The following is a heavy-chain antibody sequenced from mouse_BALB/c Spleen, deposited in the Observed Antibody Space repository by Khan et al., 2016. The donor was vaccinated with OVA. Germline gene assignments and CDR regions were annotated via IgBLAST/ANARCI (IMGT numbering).Heavy chain of an antibody. CDR2: TNPTNGRT. Sequence: QVQLKQSGAELVKAGASVKMSCKASVYTFTSYWMHWVKQRLGQGLEWFAETNPTNGRTYYNEKFKSKATLTVDKSSSTAYMLLSGPTFEDSAVYYCARIKKIVATYFDYGGQGTTLTVSS. CDR1: VYTFTSYW. CDR3: ARIKKIVATYFDY. J-gene: IGHJ2*01. V-gene: IGHV1S81*02. D-gene: IGHD1-1*01.